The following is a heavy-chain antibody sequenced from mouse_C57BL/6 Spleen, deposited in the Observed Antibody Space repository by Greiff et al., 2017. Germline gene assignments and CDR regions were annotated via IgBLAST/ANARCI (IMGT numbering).Heavy chain of an antibody. D-gene: IGHD2-4*01. CDR3: ARKGDDYDGYAMDY. V-gene: IGHV2-9-1*01. J-gene: IGHJ4*01. CDR2: IWTGGGT. Sequence: VQLQESGPGLVAPSQRLSITCTVSGFSLTSYAISWVRQPPGKGLEWLGVIWTGGGTNYNSALKSRLSISKDNSKSQVFLKMNSLQTGDTARYYCARKGDDYDGYAMDYWGQGTSVTVSS. CDR1: GFSLTSYA.